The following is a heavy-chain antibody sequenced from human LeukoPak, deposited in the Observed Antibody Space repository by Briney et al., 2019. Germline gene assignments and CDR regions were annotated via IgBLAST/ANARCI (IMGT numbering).Heavy chain of an antibody. CDR1: GYTFTSYA. CDR3: ARSPSGYYDSSGYYWSYFDY. CDR2: INAGNGNT. Sequence: ASVNVSCKASGYTFTSYAMHWERQAPGQRLEWMGWINAGNGNTKYSQKFQGRVTITRDTSASTAYMELSSLRSEDTAVYYCARSPSGYYDSSGYYWSYFDYWGQGTLVTVSS. V-gene: IGHV1-3*01. J-gene: IGHJ4*02. D-gene: IGHD3-22*01.